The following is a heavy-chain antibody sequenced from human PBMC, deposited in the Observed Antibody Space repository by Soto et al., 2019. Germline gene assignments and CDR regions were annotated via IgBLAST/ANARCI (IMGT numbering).Heavy chain of an antibody. J-gene: IGHJ4*02. Sequence: GGSLRFSCRASGFSFSSFAMTWVRQAPGKGLEWVSSIGGSGIITYYTDSVKGRFTISRDNSGNTLFLHMNSLRADDTAVYYCVRVDKQLGTTFFDHWGQGILVTSPQ. CDR1: GFSFSSFA. D-gene: IGHD1-1*01. V-gene: IGHV3-23*01. CDR2: IGGSGIIT. CDR3: VRVDKQLGTTFFDH.